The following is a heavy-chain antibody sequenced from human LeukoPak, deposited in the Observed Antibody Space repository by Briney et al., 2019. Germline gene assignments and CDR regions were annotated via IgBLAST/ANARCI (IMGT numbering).Heavy chain of an antibody. V-gene: IGHV3-21*01. CDR3: ARTYNGSSHFDY. J-gene: IGHJ4*02. Sequence: NPGGSLRLSCAASGFSFSSHYMNWVRQAPGKGLEWVSSISSSGGYIYSADSVKGRFTISRDSAKNPVYLHMNSLRAEDTAVYYCARTYNGSSHFDYWGQGTLVTVSS. CDR2: ISSSGGYI. D-gene: IGHD1-26*01. CDR1: GFSFSSHY.